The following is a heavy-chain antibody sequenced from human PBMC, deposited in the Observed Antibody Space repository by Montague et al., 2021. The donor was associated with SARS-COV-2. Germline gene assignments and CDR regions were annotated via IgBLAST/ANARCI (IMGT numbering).Heavy chain of an antibody. J-gene: IGHJ4*02. Sequence: PALVTPTQTLTLTCTFSGFSLSTSGMCVSWIRQPPGKALEWLALXDWDDDKYYRTSLKTRLTISKDTSKNQVVLTMTNMGPVDTATYYCARIRDYDILTGSYSGFDYWGQGTLVTVSS. D-gene: IGHD3-9*01. CDR1: GFSLSTSGMC. V-gene: IGHV2-70*01. CDR2: XDWDDDK. CDR3: ARIRDYDILTGSYSGFDY.